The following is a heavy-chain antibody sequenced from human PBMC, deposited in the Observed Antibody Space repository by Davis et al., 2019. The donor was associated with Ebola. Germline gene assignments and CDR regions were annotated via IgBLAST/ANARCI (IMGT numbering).Heavy chain of an antibody. J-gene: IGHJ4*02. CDR2: ISSSSYI. V-gene: IGHV3-21*01. CDR1: VITFSSYA. CDR3: ARGYRDYYDSSGYYRY. Sequence: GSLRLSCTDSVITFSSYAMTWVRQAPGKGLEWVSSISSSSYIYYADSVKGRFTISRDNAKNSLYLQMNSLRAEDTAVYYCARGYRDYYDSSGYYRYWGQGTLVTVSS. D-gene: IGHD3-22*01.